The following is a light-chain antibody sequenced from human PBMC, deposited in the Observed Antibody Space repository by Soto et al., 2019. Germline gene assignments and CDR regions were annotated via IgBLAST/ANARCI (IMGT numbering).Light chain of an antibody. CDR1: QSIDSW. Sequence: DIQMTQSPSTLSASVGDRVTIACRASQSIDSWLAWYQQKPGKAPKFLIYDASDLESGVPSRFGGSGSGTEFPLTISSLQPDDFATYYCQQYRGKPFTLGQGTKVEIK. CDR3: QQYRGKPFT. J-gene: IGKJ2*01. V-gene: IGKV1-5*01. CDR2: DAS.